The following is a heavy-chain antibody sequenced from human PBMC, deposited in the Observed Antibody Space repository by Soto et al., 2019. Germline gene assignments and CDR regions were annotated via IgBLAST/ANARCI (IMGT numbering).Heavy chain of an antibody. Sequence: QMQLVESGGGVVQPGRSLRLSCAASGFTFSSYGMHWVRQAPGKGLEWVAVIWYDGSNKYYADSVKGRFTISRDNAKNALYMQMNSLRAEDTAVYYCARVGVGSYWVFDYWGQGTLVTVSS. V-gene: IGHV3-33*01. CDR1: GFTFSSYG. CDR2: IWYDGSNK. CDR3: ARVGVGSYWVFDY. D-gene: IGHD1-26*01. J-gene: IGHJ4*02.